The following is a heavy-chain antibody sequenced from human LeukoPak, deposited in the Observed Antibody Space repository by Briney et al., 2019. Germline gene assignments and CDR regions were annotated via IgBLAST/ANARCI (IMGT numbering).Heavy chain of an antibody. CDR2: ISKSGNT. CDR1: GGSKTRLY. J-gene: IGHJ3*02. Sequence: SETLSLICTVSGGSKTRLYGSWIRQPPGKGLERIGYISKSGNTNYSPSLKSRVTIFGDTSKNQFFLRLTSVTAADTAVYYCARARYVNSFYAFDIWGQGTMVTVSS. V-gene: IGHV4-59*01. CDR3: ARARYVNSFYAFDI. D-gene: IGHD3-9*01.